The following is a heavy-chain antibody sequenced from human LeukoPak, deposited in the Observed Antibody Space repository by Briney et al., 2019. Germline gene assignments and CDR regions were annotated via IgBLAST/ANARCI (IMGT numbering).Heavy chain of an antibody. D-gene: IGHD4-23*01. CDR2: IGYTGDST. J-gene: IGHJ3*02. V-gene: IGHV3-23*01. CDR1: GFTFSSYA. CDR3: AKSPTVDAAFDI. Sequence: GGSLRLSCAASGFTFSSYAMNWVRQAPGKGLEWVSGIGYTGDSTFYADSVKGRFSVSRDSSKNTLFLHMNSLRAEDTALYYCAKSPTVDAAFDIWGQGTMVTVSS.